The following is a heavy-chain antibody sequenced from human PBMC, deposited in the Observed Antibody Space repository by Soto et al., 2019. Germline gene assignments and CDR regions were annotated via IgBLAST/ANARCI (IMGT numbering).Heavy chain of an antibody. CDR2: ISYDGSNK. CDR3: AIHTYSSPFDP. Sequence: GGSLRLSCAASGFTFSSYAMHWVRQAPGKWLEWVAVISYDGSNKYYADSVKGRFTISRDNSKNTLYLQMNSLRAEDTAVYYFAIHTYSSPFDPWGQAXLVTVHS. D-gene: IGHD6-13*01. V-gene: IGHV3-30-3*01. J-gene: IGHJ5*02. CDR1: GFTFSSYA.